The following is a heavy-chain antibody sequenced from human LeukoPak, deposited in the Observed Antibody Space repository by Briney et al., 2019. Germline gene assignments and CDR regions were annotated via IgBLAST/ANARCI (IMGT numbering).Heavy chain of an antibody. D-gene: IGHD3-10*01. Sequence: SETLSLTCTVSGGSISSYYWSWIRQPAGKGLEWIGRIYTSGSANYNPSLKSRVTISVDRSKNQFSLKLSSVTAADTAVYYCARGDDYGSGSLDYWGQGTLVTVSS. V-gene: IGHV4-4*07. CDR3: ARGDDYGSGSLDY. CDR1: GGSISSYY. CDR2: IYTSGSA. J-gene: IGHJ4*02.